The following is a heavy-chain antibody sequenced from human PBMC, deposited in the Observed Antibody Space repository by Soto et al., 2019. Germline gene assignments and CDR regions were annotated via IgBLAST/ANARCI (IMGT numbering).Heavy chain of an antibody. Sequence: EVQLVESGGGLVQPGRSLRLSCAASGFTFDDFAMHWVRQAPGKGLEWVAGINWRSDDRGYADSVKGRFTIFRDNAKNTLYLQMNSLRIEETALYYCAKDSEQWLVTGVEVSWGQGTLVTVSS. CDR3: AKDSEQWLVTGVEVS. V-gene: IGHV3-9*01. CDR1: GFTFDDFA. J-gene: IGHJ4*02. D-gene: IGHD6-19*01. CDR2: INWRSDDR.